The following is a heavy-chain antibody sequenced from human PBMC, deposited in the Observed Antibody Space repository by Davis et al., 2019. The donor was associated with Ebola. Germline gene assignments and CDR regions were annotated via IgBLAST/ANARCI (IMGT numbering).Heavy chain of an antibody. CDR3: AREDTYEYSRGSWVDAYDM. CDR1: GFTFSHFH. Sequence: GESLKISCAASGFTFSHFHIHWVRQTPTKGLVWVARIDPDGAGTNYADSVKGRFTISRDNAKNTLSLQMDSLRDEDTAVYYCAREDTYEYSRGSWVDAYDMWGQGTMVTVSS. J-gene: IGHJ3*02. CDR2: IDPDGAGT. V-gene: IGHV3-74*01. D-gene: IGHD2-15*01.